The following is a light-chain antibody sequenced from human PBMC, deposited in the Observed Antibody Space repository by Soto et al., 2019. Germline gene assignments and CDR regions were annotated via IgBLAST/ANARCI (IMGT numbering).Light chain of an antibody. CDR3: QLRGNWPPFT. CDR2: DAS. J-gene: IGKJ3*01. CDR1: QSVSNY. Sequence: EIVLTQSPATLSVSPGERATLSCRASQSVSNYLAWFQQKPGQAPRLLIYDASNRATGIPARFSGSGSGTDFTLTINSLEPEDFAVYYCQLRGNWPPFTFGRGTRVDIK. V-gene: IGKV3-11*01.